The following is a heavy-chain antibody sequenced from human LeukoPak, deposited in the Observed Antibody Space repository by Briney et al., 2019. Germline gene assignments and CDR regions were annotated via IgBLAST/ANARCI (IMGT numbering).Heavy chain of an antibody. CDR1: GGSISSSSYY. CDR2: IYYSGST. V-gene: IGHV4-39*01. J-gene: IGHJ3*02. CDR3: ATELAEGQQLARNDAFDI. Sequence: SETLSLTCTVSGGSISSSSYYWGWIRQPPGKGLEWIGSIYYSGSTYYNPSLKSRVTISVDTSKNQFSLKLSSVTAADTAVYYCATELAEGQQLARNDAFDIWGQGTMVTVSS. D-gene: IGHD6-13*01.